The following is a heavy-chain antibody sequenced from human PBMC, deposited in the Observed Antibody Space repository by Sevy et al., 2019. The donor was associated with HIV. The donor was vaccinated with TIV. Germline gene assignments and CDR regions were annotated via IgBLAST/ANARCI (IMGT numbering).Heavy chain of an antibody. V-gene: IGHV3-21*01. J-gene: IGHJ4*02. D-gene: IGHD1-1*01. Sequence: GGSLRLSCAASGFTFSSYRMTWVRQAPGKGLEWVSCISSTSGYINYADSVKGRFTMSRDNGKNLLYLQMDSLRVEDTAVYYCARAVLEISTWRSDYWGQGTLVTVSS. CDR2: ISSTSGYI. CDR1: GFTFSSYR. CDR3: ARAVLEISTWRSDY.